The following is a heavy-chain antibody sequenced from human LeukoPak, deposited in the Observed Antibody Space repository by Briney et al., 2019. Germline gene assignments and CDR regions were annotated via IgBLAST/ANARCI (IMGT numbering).Heavy chain of an antibody. CDR2: ISGSGVST. V-gene: IGHV3-23*01. J-gene: IGHJ4*02. Sequence: GGSLRLSCAAAGFTFSSHAMSWVRQAPGKGLNWVSGISGSGVSTYYADSVKGRFTISRDNSKHTLYLQMNSLRAEDTAVYYCARDLFGLLGPRFDYWGQGTLVTVSS. D-gene: IGHD2-15*01. CDR1: GFTFSSHA. CDR3: ARDLFGLLGPRFDY.